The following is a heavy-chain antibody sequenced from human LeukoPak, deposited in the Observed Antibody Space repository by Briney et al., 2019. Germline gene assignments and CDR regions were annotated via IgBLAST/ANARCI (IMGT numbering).Heavy chain of an antibody. V-gene: IGHV3-9*01. CDR3: AKAKGYHYYYGMDV. J-gene: IGHJ6*02. CDR2: ISRNSGSI. Sequence: QPGGSLRLSCAASGFTFYDYAMHWVRQAPGKGLEWVSGISRNSGSIGYADSVKGRFTISRDNAKNSLYLQMNSLRTEDTALYYCAKAKGYHYYYGMDVWGQGTTVTVSS. CDR1: GFTFYDYA.